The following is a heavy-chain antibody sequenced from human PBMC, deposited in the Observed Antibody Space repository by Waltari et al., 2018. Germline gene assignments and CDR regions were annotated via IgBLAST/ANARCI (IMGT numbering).Heavy chain of an antibody. CDR3: AGDTPAPRITGATSVDY. V-gene: IGHV4-38-2*02. CDR2: IYHSGST. J-gene: IGHJ4*02. D-gene: IGHD1-20*01. CDR1: GYSITSGYY. Sequence: QVQLQESGPGLVKPSETLSLTCAVSGYSITSGYYWGWIRPPPGKGLARLGSIYHSGSTCDNPSRKSRVTISGDTAKSRFCLKRSAVTAADTVVYYCAGDTPAPRITGATSVDYWGQGTLVTVSS.